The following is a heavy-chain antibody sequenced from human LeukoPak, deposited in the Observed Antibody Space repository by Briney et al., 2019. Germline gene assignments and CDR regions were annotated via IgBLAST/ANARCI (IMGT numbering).Heavy chain of an antibody. CDR3: AKDTQRDGYNKGLFDY. V-gene: IGHV3-23*01. D-gene: IGHD5-24*01. Sequence: GGSLRLSCAASGFTFSVAAMTWVRQAPGKGLEWVSLIGASGESTYYADSVKGRFTISRDNSKNTLYLQLNSLRAEDTAVYYCAKDTQRDGYNKGLFDYWGQGTLVTVSS. CDR2: IGASGEST. CDR1: GFTFSVAA. J-gene: IGHJ4*02.